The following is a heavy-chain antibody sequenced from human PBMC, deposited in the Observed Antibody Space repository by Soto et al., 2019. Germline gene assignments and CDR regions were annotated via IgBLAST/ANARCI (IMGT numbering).Heavy chain of an antibody. CDR3: ASGYYGGNEGYFDL. J-gene: IGHJ2*01. CDR1: GFTFSSYW. Sequence: EVQLVESGGGLVQPGGSLRLSCVASGFTFSSYWMSWVRQAPGKGLEWVAKIKQDGSEKYYVDTVEGRFTISRDHAKNSLYVEMNSLRAEDTDVYDCASGYYGGNEGYFDLWGRGTLVTVSS. V-gene: IGHV3-7*05. D-gene: IGHD4-17*01. CDR2: IKQDGSEK.